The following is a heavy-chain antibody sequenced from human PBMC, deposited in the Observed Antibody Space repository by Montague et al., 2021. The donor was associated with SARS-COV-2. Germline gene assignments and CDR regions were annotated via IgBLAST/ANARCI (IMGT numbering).Heavy chain of an antibody. J-gene: IGHJ3*02. V-gene: IGHV2-5*02. Sequence: PALVKPTQTLTLTCTFSGFSLSTSGVGVGWIRQPPGKALERLALIYWDDDKRYSPSLKSRLTITKDTSKNQVVLTMTNMDPVDTATYYRAHDRVTMIVVAKADAFDIWGQGTMVTVSS. CDR2: IYWDDDK. CDR1: GFSLSTSGVG. D-gene: IGHD3-22*01. CDR3: AHDRVTMIVVAKADAFDI.